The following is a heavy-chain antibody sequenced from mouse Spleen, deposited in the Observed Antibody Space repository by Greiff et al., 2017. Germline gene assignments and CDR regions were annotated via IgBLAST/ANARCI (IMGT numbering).Heavy chain of an antibody. V-gene: IGHV1-80*01. D-gene: IGHD4-1*01. CDR3: ARTGTRAMDY. Sequence: QVQLQQSGAELVRPGSSVKISCKASGYAFSSYWMNWVKQRPGQGLEWIGQIYPGDGDTNYNGKFKGKATLTADKSSSTAYMQLSSLTSEDSAVYFCARTGTRAMDYWGQGTSVTVSS. CDR1: GYAFSSYW. CDR2: IYPGDGDT. J-gene: IGHJ4*01.